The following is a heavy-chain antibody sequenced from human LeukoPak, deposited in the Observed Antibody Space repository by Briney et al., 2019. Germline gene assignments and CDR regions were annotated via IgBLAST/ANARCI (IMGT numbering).Heavy chain of an antibody. D-gene: IGHD6-13*01. CDR1: GYTFTGYW. CDR2: IYPGDSDT. V-gene: IGHV5-51*01. Sequence: GESLKISCKGSGYTFTGYWIGWVRQMPGKGLEWMGIIYPGDSDTRYSPSFQGQVTISADKSISTAYLQWSSLKASDTAMYYCARQGSHSSSWRNDAFDIWGQGTMVTVSS. CDR3: ARQGSHSSSWRNDAFDI. J-gene: IGHJ3*02.